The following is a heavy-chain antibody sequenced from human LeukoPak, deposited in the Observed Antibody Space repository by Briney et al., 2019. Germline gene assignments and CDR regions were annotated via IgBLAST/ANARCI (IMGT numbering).Heavy chain of an antibody. D-gene: IGHD2-21*01. CDR3: ARSSSSGGGDSFDI. CDR2: IKSDGSSS. Sequence: GGSLRLSCAASVFTFSSYFWMHWVRQAPGKGLVWVSRIKSDGSSSTYADSVKGRFTISRDNAKNTLYLQMNSLRAEDTAVYYCARSSSSGGGDSFDIWGQGTMVTVSS. V-gene: IGHV3-74*01. J-gene: IGHJ3*02. CDR1: VFTFSSYFW.